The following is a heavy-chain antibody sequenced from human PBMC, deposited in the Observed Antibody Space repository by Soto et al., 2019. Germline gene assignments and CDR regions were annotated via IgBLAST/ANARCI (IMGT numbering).Heavy chain of an antibody. D-gene: IGHD6-13*01. CDR3: AGALGIAAAGIFDY. CDR1: GGSISSYY. J-gene: IGHJ4*02. V-gene: IGHV4-59*01. CDR2: IYYSGST. Sequence: PSETLSLTCTVSGGSISSYYWSWIRQPPGKGLEWIGYIYYSGSTNYNPSLKSRVTISVDTSKNQFSLKLSSVTAADTAVYYCAGALGIAAAGIFDYWGQGTLVTVSS.